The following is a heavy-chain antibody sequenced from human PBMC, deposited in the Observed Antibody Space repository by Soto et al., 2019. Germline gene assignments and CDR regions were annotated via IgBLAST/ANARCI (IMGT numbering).Heavy chain of an antibody. V-gene: IGHV3-23*01. CDR1: GFTFSSYA. Sequence: EVQLLESGGGLVQPGGSLRLSCAASGFTFSSYAMSWVRQAPGKGLEWVSAISGSGGSTYYADSVKGRFTISRDNSKNTLYLQMNSLRAEDTSVYYCAKDQFTIFGVVKGRTDSRGYHGFDYWGQGTLVTVSS. CDR2: ISGSGGST. D-gene: IGHD3-3*01. CDR3: AKDQFTIFGVVKGRTDSRGYHGFDY. J-gene: IGHJ4*02.